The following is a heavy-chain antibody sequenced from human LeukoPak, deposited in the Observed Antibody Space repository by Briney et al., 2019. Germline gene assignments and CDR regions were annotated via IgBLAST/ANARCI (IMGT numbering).Heavy chain of an antibody. V-gene: IGHV3-23*01. J-gene: IGHJ3*02. CDR3: AKGRWGLTINNFDI. Sequence: GGSLRLSCAASGFTFSRHPMHWVRQAPGKGLEWVSVISDRGDSTHYADSVKGRFTISRDSSKNTLYLQMNSLRGEDTALYYCAKGRWGLTINNFDIWGQGTMVTVSS. D-gene: IGHD3-9*01. CDR2: ISDRGDST. CDR1: GFTFSRHP.